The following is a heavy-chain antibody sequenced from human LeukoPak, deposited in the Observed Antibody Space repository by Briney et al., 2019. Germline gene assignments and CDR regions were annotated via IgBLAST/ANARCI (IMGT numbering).Heavy chain of an antibody. Sequence: GGSLRLSCTASGFSFSTYDMNWVRQAPGRGLEWVSTISGKGAMTHYADSVKGRFTISKDNSKNMLYLQMNSLRDDDTAVYYCATHYGGTSGYFNYWGQGTLVTVSS. CDR3: ATHYGGTSGYFNY. CDR2: ISGKGAMT. J-gene: IGHJ4*02. CDR1: GFSFSTYD. V-gene: IGHV3-23*01. D-gene: IGHD4-23*01.